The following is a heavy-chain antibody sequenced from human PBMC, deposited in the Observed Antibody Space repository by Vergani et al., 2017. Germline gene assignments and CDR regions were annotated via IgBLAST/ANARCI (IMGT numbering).Heavy chain of an antibody. V-gene: IGHV4-39*07. CDR1: NDSVSNTFY. CDR3: ARRSGIVYDIFSGTQYFFDC. J-gene: IGHJ4*02. CDR2: IYRTGRT. D-gene: IGHD3-9*01. Sequence: QVQLQESGPGLVKPSETLSLTCTVSNDSVSNTFYYWDWIRQPPGKGLEWIGSIYRTGRTHFNPSLKSRVTISVDTSNNHFSLRLNSLTAADTAVYYCARRSGIVYDIFSGTQYFFDCWGQGTLVTVSS.